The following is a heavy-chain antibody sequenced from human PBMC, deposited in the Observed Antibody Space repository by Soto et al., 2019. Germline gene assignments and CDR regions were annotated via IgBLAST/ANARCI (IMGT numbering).Heavy chain of an antibody. J-gene: IGHJ6*02. CDR3: AHSRCGGDCLRSYSSHYYYGMDV. CDR1: GFSLSTGGVG. Sequence: SGPTLVNPTQTLTLTCTFSGFSLSTGGVGVGWIRQPPGKALEWLALIYWDDDKRYSPSLKSRLTVTKDTSKNQVVLTMTNMDHVDTATYYCAHSRCGGDCLRSYSSHYYYGMDVWGQGTTVTVSS. CDR2: IYWDDDK. V-gene: IGHV2-5*02. D-gene: IGHD2-21*02.